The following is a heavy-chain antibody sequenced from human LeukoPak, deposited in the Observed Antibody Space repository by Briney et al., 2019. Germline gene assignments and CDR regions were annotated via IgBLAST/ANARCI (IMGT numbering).Heavy chain of an antibody. CDR1: GYSISSGYY. J-gene: IGHJ4*02. Sequence: SETLSLTCSVSGYSISSGYYWGWIRQAPGKGLEWIGEINHSGSTNYNPSLKSRVTISVDTSKNQFSLKLSSVTAADTAVYYCARSAAAEIFDYWGQGTLVTVSS. CDR2: INHSGST. V-gene: IGHV4-38-2*02. D-gene: IGHD6-13*01. CDR3: ARSAAAEIFDY.